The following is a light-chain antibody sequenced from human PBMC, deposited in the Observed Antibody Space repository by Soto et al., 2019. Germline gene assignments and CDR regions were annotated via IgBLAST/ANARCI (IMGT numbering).Light chain of an antibody. Sequence: EIVLTQSPGTLSLSPGERATLSCRASQSVSSSYLAWYQQKPGQAPRLLIYGASSRATGIPDRFSGSGSGTDFTLTIRRLEPEDFPVYYCQQYGSSLFTFGGGTKVDIK. V-gene: IGKV3-20*01. CDR2: GAS. CDR3: QQYGSSLFT. J-gene: IGKJ4*01. CDR1: QSVSSSY.